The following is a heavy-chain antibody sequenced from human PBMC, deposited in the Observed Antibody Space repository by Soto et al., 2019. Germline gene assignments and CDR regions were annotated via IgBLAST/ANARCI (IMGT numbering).Heavy chain of an antibody. V-gene: IGHV4-59*01. CDR3: ARDRRYSYGHFDY. D-gene: IGHD5-18*01. J-gene: IGHJ4*02. CDR1: GGSISSYC. Sequence: SEILSLTCTVSGGSISSYCWSWIRQPPGKGLEWIGYIYYSGSTNYNPSLKSRVTISVDTSKNQFSLKLSSVTAADTAVYYCARDRRYSYGHFDYWGQGTLVTVSS. CDR2: IYYSGST.